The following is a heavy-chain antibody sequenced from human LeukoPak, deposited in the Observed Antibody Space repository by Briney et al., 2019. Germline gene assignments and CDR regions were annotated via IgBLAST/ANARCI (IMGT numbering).Heavy chain of an antibody. CDR2: ITHSGSTM. D-gene: IGHD5-18*01. CDR1: GFTFSSYE. J-gene: IGHJ4*02. CDR3: VRGSNTYGYIDFDY. V-gene: IGHV3-48*03. Sequence: PGGSLRLSYAVSGFTFSSYEMNWVRQAPGKGLEWVSYITHSGSTMYYADSVKGRFTISRDNAKNSLYLQMNSLRAEDTAVYYCVRGSNTYGYIDFDYWGQGTLVTVSS.